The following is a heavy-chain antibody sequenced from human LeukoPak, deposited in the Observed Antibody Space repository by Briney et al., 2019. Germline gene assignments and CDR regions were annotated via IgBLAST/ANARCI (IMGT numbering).Heavy chain of an antibody. Sequence: GGSLRLSCAASGFTFSSYGMHWVRQAPGKGLEWVGRIHTKFDGGTIDYAAPVKGRFTISRDDSKNTLYLQMNNLKTEDTAMYYCTVRSSIWGQGTLVTVSS. V-gene: IGHV3-15*01. D-gene: IGHD6-13*01. J-gene: IGHJ4*02. CDR2: IHTKFDGGTI. CDR3: TVRSSI. CDR1: GFTFSSYG.